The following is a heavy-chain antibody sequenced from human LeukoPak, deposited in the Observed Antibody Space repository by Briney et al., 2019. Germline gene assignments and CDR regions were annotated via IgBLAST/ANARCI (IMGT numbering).Heavy chain of an antibody. D-gene: IGHD5-12*01. CDR1: GFTFSSYS. V-gene: IGHV3-21*01. CDR3: ARVRVATILRPFYFDY. CDR2: ISSSSSYI. J-gene: IGHJ4*02. Sequence: PGGSLRLSCAASGFTFSSYSMNWVRQAPGKGLEWVSSISSSSSYIYYADSVKGRFTISRDNSKNTLYLQMNSLRAEDTAVYYCARVRVATILRPFYFDYWGQGTLVTVSS.